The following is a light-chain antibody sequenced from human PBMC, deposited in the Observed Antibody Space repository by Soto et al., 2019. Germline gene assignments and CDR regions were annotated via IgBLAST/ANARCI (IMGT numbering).Light chain of an antibody. J-gene: IGKJ1*01. V-gene: IGKV1-5*03. CDR3: QQYNSYLWT. Sequence: DIQMTQSPSSLSASVGDRVTITCRASQTITHYLNWYQQKPGKAPKLLIYKASSLESGVPSRFSGSGSGTEFTLTISSLQPDDFATYYCQQYNSYLWTFGQGTKVDI. CDR1: QTITHY. CDR2: KAS.